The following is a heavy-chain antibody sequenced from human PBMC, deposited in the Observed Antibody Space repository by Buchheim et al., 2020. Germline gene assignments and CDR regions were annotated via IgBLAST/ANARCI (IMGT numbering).Heavy chain of an antibody. V-gene: IGHV1-8*01. CDR3: ARGQGYDFWSGYLGFYYYYGMDV. D-gene: IGHD3-3*01. CDR2: MNPNSGNT. Sequence: QVQLVQSGAEVKKPGASVKVSCKASGYTFTSYDINWVRQATGQGLEWMGWMNPNSGNTGYAQQFQGRVTMTRNTSISTAYMELSSLRSEDTAVYYCARGQGYDFWSGYLGFYYYYGMDVWGQGTT. J-gene: IGHJ6*02. CDR1: GYTFTSYD.